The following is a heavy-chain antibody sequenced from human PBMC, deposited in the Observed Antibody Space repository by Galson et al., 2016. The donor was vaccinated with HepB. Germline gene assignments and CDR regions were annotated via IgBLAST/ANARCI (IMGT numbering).Heavy chain of an antibody. V-gene: IGHV1-8*01. Sequence: SVKVSCKASGYTFTSYDINWVRQAPGQGLEWMGWMNPNSGNTVYAQKCQGRVTMASNTSISTAYRELISLRFEDPAVYFCAIDLDHLRAGSYGMDVWGQGTTVTVSS. J-gene: IGHJ6*02. CDR3: AIDLDHLRAGSYGMDV. CDR2: MNPNSGNT. D-gene: IGHD3-10*01. CDR1: GYTFTSYD.